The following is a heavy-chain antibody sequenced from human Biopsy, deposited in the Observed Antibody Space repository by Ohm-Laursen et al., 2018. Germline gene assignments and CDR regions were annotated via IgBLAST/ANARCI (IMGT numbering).Heavy chain of an antibody. Sequence: SLRLSCAASGFTFSTYWMNWVRQAPGKGLEWVSYISSSGSTIYYADSVKGRFTISRDNAKNSLYLQMNSLRAEDTAVYYCAKPADSYGSEFYFDYWGQGTLVTVSS. D-gene: IGHD1-14*01. J-gene: IGHJ4*02. CDR2: ISSSGSTI. CDR3: AKPADSYGSEFYFDY. V-gene: IGHV3-48*03. CDR1: GFTFSTYW.